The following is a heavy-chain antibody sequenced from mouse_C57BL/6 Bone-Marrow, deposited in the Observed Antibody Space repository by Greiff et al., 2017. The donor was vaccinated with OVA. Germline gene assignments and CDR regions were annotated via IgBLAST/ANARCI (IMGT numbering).Heavy chain of an antibody. CDR3: ARSNYGSSHPFAY. CDR1: GYTFTSYW. CDR2: IDPNSGGT. J-gene: IGHJ3*01. V-gene: IGHV1-72*01. D-gene: IGHD1-1*01. Sequence: QVQLKQPGAELVKPGASVKLSCKASGYTFTSYWMHWVKQRPGRGLEWIGRIDPNSGGTKYNEKFKSKATLTVDKPSSTAYMQLSSLTSEDSAVCYCARSNYGSSHPFAYWGQGTLVTVSA.